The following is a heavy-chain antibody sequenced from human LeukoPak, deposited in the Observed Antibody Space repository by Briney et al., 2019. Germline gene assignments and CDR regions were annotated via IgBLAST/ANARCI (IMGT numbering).Heavy chain of an antibody. Sequence: SETLSLTCTVSGGSISSSSYYWGWIRQPPGKGLEWIGSIYYSGSTYYNPSLKSRVTISVDTSKNQFSLKLSSVTAADTAVYCCARGRQWLNYYYYMDVWGKGTTVTVSS. V-gene: IGHV4-39*07. CDR2: IYYSGST. CDR1: GGSISSSSYY. J-gene: IGHJ6*03. D-gene: IGHD3-22*01. CDR3: ARGRQWLNYYYYMDV.